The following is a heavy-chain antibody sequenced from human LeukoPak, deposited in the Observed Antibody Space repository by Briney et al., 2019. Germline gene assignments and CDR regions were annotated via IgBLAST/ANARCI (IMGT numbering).Heavy chain of an antibody. V-gene: IGHV3-7*01. Sequence: GGSLRLSRVASGFTFSSYWMSWVRQAPGKGLEWVANIKEDGSEKYYVDSMKGRFTISRDNAKNSLYLQMHSLRAEDTAVYYCARVLGEDYFDYWGQGTLVTVSS. D-gene: IGHD3-10*01. J-gene: IGHJ4*02. CDR2: IKEDGSEK. CDR3: ARVLGEDYFDY. CDR1: GFTFSSYW.